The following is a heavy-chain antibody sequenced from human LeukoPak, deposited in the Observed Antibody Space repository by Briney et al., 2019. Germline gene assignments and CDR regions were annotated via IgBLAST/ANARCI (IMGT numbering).Heavy chain of an antibody. D-gene: IGHD1-1*01. V-gene: IGHV3-30*18. CDR2: ISYDGSNK. J-gene: IGHJ4*02. CDR1: GFTFSSYG. CDR3: AKDQLSMDY. Sequence: GGSLRLSCAASGFTFSSYGMHWVRQAPGKGLEWVAVISYDGSNKYYAGSVKGRFTISRDNSKNTLYLQMNSLRAEDTAVYYCAKDQLSMDYWGQGTLVTVSS.